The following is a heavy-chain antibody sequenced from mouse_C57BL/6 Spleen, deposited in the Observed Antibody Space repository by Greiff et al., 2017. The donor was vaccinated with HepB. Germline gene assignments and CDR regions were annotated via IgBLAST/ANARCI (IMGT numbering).Heavy chain of an antibody. D-gene: IGHD1-1*01. V-gene: IGHV1-64*01. Sequence: QVQLKESGAELVKPGASVKLSCKASGYTFTSYWMHWVKQRPGQGLEWIGMIHPNSGSTNYNEKFKSKATLTVDKSSSTAYMQLSSLTSEDSAVYYCARRITTVVANYAMDYWGQGTSVTVSS. CDR1: GYTFTSYW. CDR3: ARRITTVVANYAMDY. J-gene: IGHJ4*01. CDR2: IHPNSGST.